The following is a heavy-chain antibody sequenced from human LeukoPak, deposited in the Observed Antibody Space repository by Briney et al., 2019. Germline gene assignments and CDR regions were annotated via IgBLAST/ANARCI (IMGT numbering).Heavy chain of an antibody. Sequence: TGGSLRLSCAASGFTFSSYAMSWVRQAPGKGLEWVSAISGSGGSTYYADSVKGRFTISRENAKNSLYLQMNSLRAGDTAVYYCARAPPRYTVTTGTVYYGMDVWGQGTTVTVSS. D-gene: IGHD4-17*01. CDR3: ARAPPRYTVTTGTVYYGMDV. J-gene: IGHJ6*02. V-gene: IGHV3-23*01. CDR1: GFTFSSYA. CDR2: ISGSGGST.